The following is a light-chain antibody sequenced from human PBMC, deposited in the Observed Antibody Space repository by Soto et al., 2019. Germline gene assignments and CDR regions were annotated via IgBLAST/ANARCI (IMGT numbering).Light chain of an antibody. V-gene: IGLV2-14*01. CDR3: SSYTSSSTLALYV. CDR2: DVS. J-gene: IGLJ1*01. Sequence: QSVLTQPASVSGSPGQSITISCTGTSSDVGGYNYVSWYQQHPGKAPKLMIYDVSNRPSGVSNRFSGSKSGNTASLTFSGLQAEDEADYYCSSYTSSSTLALYVFGTGTKLTVL. CDR1: SSDVGGYNY.